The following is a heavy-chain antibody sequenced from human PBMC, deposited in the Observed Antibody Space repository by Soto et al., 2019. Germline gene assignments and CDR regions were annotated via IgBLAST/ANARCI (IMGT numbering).Heavy chain of an antibody. CDR3: ARGSVKPYYFDY. D-gene: IGHD4-4*01. V-gene: IGHV4-59*01. CDR2: IYYSGST. CDR1: GGSISSYY. J-gene: IGHJ4*02. Sequence: SETLSLTCTVSGGSISSYYWSWIRQPPGKGLEWIGYIYYSGSTNYNPSLKSRVTISVDTSKNQFSLKLSSVTAADTAVYYCARGSVKPYYFDYWGQGTLVTVSS.